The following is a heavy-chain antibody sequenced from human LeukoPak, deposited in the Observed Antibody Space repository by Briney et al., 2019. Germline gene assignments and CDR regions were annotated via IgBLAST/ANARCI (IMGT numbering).Heavy chain of an antibody. J-gene: IGHJ4*02. Sequence: SETLSLTCAVSGGSINNYWWSWVRRPAGKGLEWIGEIYHSGKTNYNVSLKSRVTMSVDKSKNQFSLKLTSVTAADTAFYFCARHIAVAGQRGFDYWGQGTLVTVSS. CDR2: IYHSGKT. CDR1: GGSINNYW. V-gene: IGHV4-4*02. CDR3: ARHIAVAGQRGFDY. D-gene: IGHD6-19*01.